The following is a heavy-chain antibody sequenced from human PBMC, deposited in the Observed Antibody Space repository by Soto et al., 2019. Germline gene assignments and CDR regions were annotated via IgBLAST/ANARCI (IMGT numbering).Heavy chain of an antibody. V-gene: IGHV1-18*04. CDR2: ISAYNGNR. Sequence: ASVNLSCPAFGYTFSSYGINWVRQAPGQGLEWMGWISAYNGNRNYAQKLQGRVTMTTDTSTSTAYMELRRLRSDDTAVYYCATQTSFGSHYYYYVMDVWGQGTTVTVSS. J-gene: IGHJ6*02. CDR1: GYTFSSYG. D-gene: IGHD3-3*01. CDR3: ATQTSFGSHYYYYVMDV.